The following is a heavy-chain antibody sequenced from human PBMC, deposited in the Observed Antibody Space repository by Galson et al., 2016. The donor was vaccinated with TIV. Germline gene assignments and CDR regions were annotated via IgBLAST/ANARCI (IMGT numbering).Heavy chain of an antibody. CDR1: GFTFSNYG. D-gene: IGHD3-22*01. Sequence: SVKVSCKASGFTFSNYGFTWVRQAPGRGLEWLGWVSAYNGNTNYAQQIQGRVAMTTGTSASTAHMELRSLRSDDTAVYYCARDRGSFIMILVADYYYVMDVWGQGTTVAGS. CDR2: VSAYNGNT. V-gene: IGHV1-18*04. CDR3: ARDRGSFIMILVADYYYVMDV. J-gene: IGHJ6*02.